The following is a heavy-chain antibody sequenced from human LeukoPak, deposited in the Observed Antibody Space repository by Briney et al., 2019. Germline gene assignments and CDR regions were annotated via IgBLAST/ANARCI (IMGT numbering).Heavy chain of an antibody. CDR1: GGSFSSYY. CDR2: INHSGST. J-gene: IGHJ4*02. CDR3: ARMTRPFDY. Sequence: SETLSLTCAVYGGSFSSYYWSWIRQPPGKGLEWIGEINHSGSTNYNPSLKSRVTISVDTSKNQFSLKLSSVTAADTAVYYCARMTRPFDYWGQGTLVTASS. V-gene: IGHV4-34*01. D-gene: IGHD4-11*01.